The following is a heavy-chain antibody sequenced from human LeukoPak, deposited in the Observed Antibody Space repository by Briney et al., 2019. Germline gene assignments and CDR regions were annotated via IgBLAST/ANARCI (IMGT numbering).Heavy chain of an antibody. CDR2: ISGSGGST. D-gene: IGHD6-19*01. Sequence: PGGSLRLSCAASGFTFSSYAMIWVRQAPGKGLEGVSGISGSGGSTYYADSVKGRFTISRDNSNSTLYLQMNSLRAEDTAVYFCAKDLPAVAYLPGAFDIWGQGTMVTVSS. V-gene: IGHV3-23*01. CDR3: AKDLPAVAYLPGAFDI. CDR1: GFTFSSYA. J-gene: IGHJ3*02.